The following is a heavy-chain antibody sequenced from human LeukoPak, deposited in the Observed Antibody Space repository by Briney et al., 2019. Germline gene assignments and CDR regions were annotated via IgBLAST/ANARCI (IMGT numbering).Heavy chain of an antibody. J-gene: IGHJ4*02. CDR1: GYSFSSYW. CDR2: IDPRDSST. V-gene: IGHV5-10-1*01. CDR3: ATGSSGWSY. D-gene: IGHD6-19*01. Sequence: GESLKISCKASGYSFSSYWISWICQVPGKGLEWMGRIDPRDSSTNYSPSFQGHVTISTDKSISAAFLQWSSLRASDTAIYYCATGSSGWSYWGQGALVTVSS.